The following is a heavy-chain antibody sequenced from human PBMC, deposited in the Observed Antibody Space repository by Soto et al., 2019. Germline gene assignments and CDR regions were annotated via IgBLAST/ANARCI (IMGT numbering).Heavy chain of an antibody. J-gene: IGHJ4*02. V-gene: IGHV3-7*05. CDR1: GFTFSSYW. D-gene: IGHD3-10*01. CDR3: AYGLGNYRFQN. Sequence: EVQLVESGGGLVQPGGSLRLSCAASGFTFSSYWLSWVRQAPGKGLEWVANIEPDGGQRYYVDSVKGRFTISRDNAKNSLSLQMNSPRAEDTAISYCAYGLGNYRFQNWGQGTLVTVSS. CDR2: IEPDGGQR.